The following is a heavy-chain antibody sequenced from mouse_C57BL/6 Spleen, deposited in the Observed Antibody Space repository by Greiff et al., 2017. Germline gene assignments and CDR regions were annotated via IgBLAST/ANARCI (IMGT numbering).Heavy chain of an antibody. CDR1: GYTFTSYW. J-gene: IGHJ1*03. CDR3: ARSDCGRSFPDWYFGG. D-gene: IGHD1-1*01. V-gene: IGHV1-53*01. CDR2: INPTDGGT. Sequence: QVQLQQPGTELVKPGASVKLSCKASGYTFTSYWMHWVKQRPGQGLEWIGNINPTDGGTNYNEKFKSKATLTVDKSSSTAYMQLSSLTSEDSAVYYCARSDCGRSFPDWYFGGWGTGTTVTV.